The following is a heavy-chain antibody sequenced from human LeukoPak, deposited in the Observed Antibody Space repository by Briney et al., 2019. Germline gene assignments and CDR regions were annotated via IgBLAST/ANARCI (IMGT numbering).Heavy chain of an antibody. CDR1: GFTFNNYA. Sequence: PGGSLRLSCAASGFTFNNYAMHWVRQSPGRGLEWLAFISYDGYNEDYADSVRGRFSISRDNSKNTLYLQMSSLRPEDTAVYYCAKPKFSVPWFFDYWGQGSLVTVSS. J-gene: IGHJ4*02. CDR3: AKPKFSVPWFFDY. D-gene: IGHD3-9*01. V-gene: IGHV3-30*18. CDR2: ISYDGYNE.